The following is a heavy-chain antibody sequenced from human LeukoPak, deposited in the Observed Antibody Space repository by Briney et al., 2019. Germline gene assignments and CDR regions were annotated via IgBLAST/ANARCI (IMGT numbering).Heavy chain of an antibody. V-gene: IGHV3-64*01. CDR3: ARVRRGYYYGMDV. Sequence: GGSLRLSCAASGFTFSSYAMHWVRQAPGKGLEYVSAISSNGGSTYYANSVKGRFTISRDNSKNTLYLQMGSLRAEDMAVYYCARVRRGYYYGMDVWGQGTTVTVSS. D-gene: IGHD3-16*01. J-gene: IGHJ6*02. CDR1: GFTFSSYA. CDR2: ISSNGGST.